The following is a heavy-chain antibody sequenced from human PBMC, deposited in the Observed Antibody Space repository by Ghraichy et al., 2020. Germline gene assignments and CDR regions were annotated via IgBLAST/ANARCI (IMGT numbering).Heavy chain of an antibody. CDR2: IRSEAYGGTT. CDR3: TRILTGGNF. CDR1: GFTFGDYA. J-gene: IGHJ4*02. Sequence: GGSLRLSCTASGFTFGDYAISWFRQAPGKGLEWVSFIRSEAYGGTTEYAASVKGRFTISRDDSKSIAYLQMNSLRPEDTPVYYFTRILTGGNFWGQGTLVHVS. D-gene: IGHD3-16*01. V-gene: IGHV3-49*03.